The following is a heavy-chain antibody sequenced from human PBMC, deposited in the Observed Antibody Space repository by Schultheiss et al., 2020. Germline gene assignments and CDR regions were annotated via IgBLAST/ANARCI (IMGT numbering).Heavy chain of an antibody. CDR3: ARGSSSWYFDY. D-gene: IGHD6-13*01. Sequence: GGSLRLSCAASGFTFGDYAMTWVRQAPGKGLEWVSGISGSGGDTYYADSVKGRFTISRDNAKNSLYLQMNSLRAEDTAVYYCARGSSSWYFDYWGQGTLVTVSS. V-gene: IGHV3-21*01. J-gene: IGHJ4*02. CDR1: GFTFGDYA. CDR2: ISGSGGDT.